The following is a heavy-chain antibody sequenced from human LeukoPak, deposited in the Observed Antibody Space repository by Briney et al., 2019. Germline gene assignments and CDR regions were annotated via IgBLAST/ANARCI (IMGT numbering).Heavy chain of an antibody. CDR3: ARDRGYTSGWYGFDY. J-gene: IGHJ4*02. V-gene: IGHV3-7*03. CDR2: IKQDGSEK. Sequence: GGSLRLSCAASGFTFSSYSMSWVRQTPGKGLEWVANIKQDGSEKYYVDSVKGRFTISRDNAKNSLYLQMNSLRAEDTAVYYCARDRGYTSGWYGFDYWGQGTLVTVSS. D-gene: IGHD6-19*01. CDR1: GFTFSSYS.